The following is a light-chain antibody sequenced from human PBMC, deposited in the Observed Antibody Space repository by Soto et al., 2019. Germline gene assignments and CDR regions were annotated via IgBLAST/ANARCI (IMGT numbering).Light chain of an antibody. CDR1: QSIVTY. Sequence: DIQMTQSPSSLSASVGDRVTITCRASQSIVTYLNWYLQKPGKAPKLLIYAASNLQSGVPSRFSGSGSGTDFSLTISSLQHSDFSTYFCQQSYSDPPWTFGQGTKVEIK. V-gene: IGKV1-39*01. CDR3: QQSYSDPPWT. J-gene: IGKJ1*01. CDR2: AAS.